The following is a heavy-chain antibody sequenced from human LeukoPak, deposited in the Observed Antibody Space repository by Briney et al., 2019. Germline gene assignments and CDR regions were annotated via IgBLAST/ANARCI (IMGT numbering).Heavy chain of an antibody. CDR1: GYTLTSYG. D-gene: IGHD3-9*01. CDR3: ARGREAHYDILTGGWFDP. V-gene: IGHV1-18*01. CDR2: ISAYNGNT. J-gene: IGHJ5*02. Sequence: GASVKVSCKASGYTLTSYGISWVRQAPGQGLEWMGWISAYNGNTNYAQKLQGRVTMTTDTSTSTAYMELRSLRSDDTAVYYCARGREAHYDILTGGWFDPWGQGTLVTVSS.